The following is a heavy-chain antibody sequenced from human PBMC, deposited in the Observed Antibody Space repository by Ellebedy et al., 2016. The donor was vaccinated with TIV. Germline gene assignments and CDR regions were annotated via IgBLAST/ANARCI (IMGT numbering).Heavy chain of an antibody. CDR1: GYSFTSYW. CDR3: AKWSTYGDYYYFDY. Sequence: KVSCKGSGYSFTSYWIGWVRHMPGKGLEWMGMLYPGDSATSYSPSFQGQVTISADKSISTAYLQWSSLKASDTAMYYCAKWSTYGDYYYFDYWGQGTLVTVSS. V-gene: IGHV5-51*01. D-gene: IGHD4-17*01. CDR2: LYPGDSAT. J-gene: IGHJ4*02.